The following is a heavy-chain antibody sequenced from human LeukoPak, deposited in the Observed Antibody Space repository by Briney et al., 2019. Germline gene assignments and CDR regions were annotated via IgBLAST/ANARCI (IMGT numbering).Heavy chain of an antibody. CDR1: GFTFSDYY. CDR2: LSGSGGST. J-gene: IGHJ4*02. V-gene: IGHV3-23*01. D-gene: IGHD3-22*01. Sequence: PGGSLRLSCAASGFTFSDYYMSWVRQAPGKGPEWVSTLSGSGGSTYYTDSVKGRFTISRDNFKNTLYLQMNSLRAEDSAVYSCAKMSKYYYDSSGYFDYWGQGALVTVSS. CDR3: AKMSKYYYDSSGYFDY.